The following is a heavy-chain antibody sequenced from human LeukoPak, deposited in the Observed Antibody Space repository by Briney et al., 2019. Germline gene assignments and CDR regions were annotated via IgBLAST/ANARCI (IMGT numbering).Heavy chain of an antibody. D-gene: IGHD2-8*02. Sequence: GGSLRLSCAASGFTFSSYAMSWVRQAPGQGLEWVSSMSVSGISTYDADSVKGRFTISRDNSKNTLYLQMNSLRAEDTAVYYCAKDKATGAPYYCYGMDVWGQGTTVTVSS. CDR3: AKDKATGAPYYCYGMDV. CDR1: GFTFSSYA. CDR2: MSVSGIST. J-gene: IGHJ6*02. V-gene: IGHV3-23*01.